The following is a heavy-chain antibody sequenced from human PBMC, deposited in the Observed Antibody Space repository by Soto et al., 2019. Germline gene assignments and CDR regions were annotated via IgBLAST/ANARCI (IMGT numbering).Heavy chain of an antibody. J-gene: IGHJ6*02. CDR1: GGILTKNA. CDR3: ATGGHNDGYNFYHGMDV. CDR2: VIPLFDTA. V-gene: IGHV1-69*01. Sequence: QVQVVQSGAEVKKPGSPGRVSGKVSGGILTKNAFSWGRQAPERGVGGWGGVIPLFDTAYYAQIFRGRLRISADGATTTAYMELSGLTSADTAVYFCATGGHNDGYNFYHGMDVWGQGTTVTVS. D-gene: IGHD5-18*01.